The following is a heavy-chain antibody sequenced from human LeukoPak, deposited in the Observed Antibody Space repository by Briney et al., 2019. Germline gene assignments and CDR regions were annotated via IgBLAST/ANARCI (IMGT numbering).Heavy chain of an antibody. V-gene: IGHV1-46*01. CDR3: TTGYSYGLYYYGMDV. CDR2: INPSGGST. CDR1: GYTFTTDY. Sequence: GASVKVSCKASGYTFTTDYIHWVRQAPGQGLEWMGIINPSGGSTSYAQKFQGRVTMTRDTSTSTVYMELSSLRSEDTAVYYCTTGYSYGLYYYGMDVWGQGTTVTVSS. J-gene: IGHJ6*02. D-gene: IGHD5-18*01.